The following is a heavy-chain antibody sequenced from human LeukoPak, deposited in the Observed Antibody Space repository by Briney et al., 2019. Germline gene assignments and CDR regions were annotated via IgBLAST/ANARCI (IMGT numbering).Heavy chain of an antibody. CDR2: ISYSGGT. D-gene: IGHD3-10*01. CDR1: GGSTSSYY. CDR3: ARDNLQYGSGTNWFDP. J-gene: IGHJ5*02. Sequence: PSETLSLTCTVSGGSTSSYYWSWIRQPPGKGLEWIAYISYSGGTNYNPSLKSRVTISVDTSKNQFSLKLSSVTAADTAVYYCARDNLQYGSGTNWFDPWGQGTLVTVSS. V-gene: IGHV4-59*01.